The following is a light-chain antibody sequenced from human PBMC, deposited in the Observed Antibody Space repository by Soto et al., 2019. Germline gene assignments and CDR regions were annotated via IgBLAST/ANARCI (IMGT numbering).Light chain of an antibody. J-gene: IGKJ1*01. CDR1: QEISSAY. CDR3: QQFGGSWT. V-gene: IGKV3-20*01. Sequence: EIVMPQSPAPPCSPPGEGAPLSCKASQEISSAYVAWYQQTPGQAPRLLIYGTSNRGTGIPNRFRGSGSGTDFTLTINRLEPEDFAVYYCQQFGGSWTFGQGTKVDI. CDR2: GTS.